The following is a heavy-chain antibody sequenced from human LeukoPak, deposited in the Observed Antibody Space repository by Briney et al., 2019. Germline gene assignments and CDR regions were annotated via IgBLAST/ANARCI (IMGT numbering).Heavy chain of an antibody. CDR1: GGSISSYY. CDR2: IYYSGST. J-gene: IGHJ6*03. CDR3: ARDYYDSSGPYYYYYMDV. D-gene: IGHD3-22*01. Sequence: SETLSFTCTVSGGSISSYYWSWIRQPPGKGLEWIGYIYYSGSTNYNPSLKSRVTISVDTSKNQFSLKLSSVTAADTAVYYCARDYYDSSGPYYYYYMDVWGKGTTVTVSS. V-gene: IGHV4-59*01.